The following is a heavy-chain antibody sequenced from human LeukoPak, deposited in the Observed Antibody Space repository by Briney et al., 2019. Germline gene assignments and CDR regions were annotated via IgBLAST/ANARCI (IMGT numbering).Heavy chain of an antibody. D-gene: IGHD6-19*01. V-gene: IGHV4-39*01. CDR1: GGSISSSSYY. CDR2: IYYSGST. CDR3: ASMEAVAGHVGDWFDP. Sequence: SETLSLTCTVSGGSISSSSYYWGWIRQPPGKGLEWIGSIYYSGSTYYNPSLKSRVTISVDTSKNQFSLKLSSVTAADTAVYYCASMEAVAGHVGDWFDPWGQGTLVTVSS. J-gene: IGHJ5*02.